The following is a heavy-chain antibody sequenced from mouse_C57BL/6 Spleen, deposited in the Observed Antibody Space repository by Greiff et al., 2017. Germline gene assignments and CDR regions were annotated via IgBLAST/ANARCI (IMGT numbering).Heavy chain of an antibody. V-gene: IGHV1-42*01. Sequence: VQLQQSGPELVKPGASVKISCKASGYSFTGYYMNWVKQSPEKSLEWIGEINPGTGGTNYNQKFKAKATLTVETSSNTAYMQLKSLTSEDSAVYYCARDDYDAHCDVWGTGTTVTVSA. CDR3: ARDDYDAHCDV. J-gene: IGHJ1*03. CDR2: INPGTGGT. CDR1: GYSFTGYY. D-gene: IGHD2-4*01.